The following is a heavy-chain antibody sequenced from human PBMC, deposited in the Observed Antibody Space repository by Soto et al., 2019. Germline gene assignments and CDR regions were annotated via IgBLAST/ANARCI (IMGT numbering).Heavy chain of an antibody. V-gene: IGHV4-39*01. D-gene: IGHD1-1*01. Sequence: SETLSLTCTVSGGSISSSSYYWGWIRQPPGKGLEWIGSIYYSGSTYYNPSLKSRVTISVDTSKNQFSLKLSSVTAADTAVYYCARLAGTTTFPFYSFDYWGQGTLVTVSS. CDR3: ARLAGTTTFPFYSFDY. J-gene: IGHJ4*02. CDR2: IYYSGST. CDR1: GGSISSSSYY.